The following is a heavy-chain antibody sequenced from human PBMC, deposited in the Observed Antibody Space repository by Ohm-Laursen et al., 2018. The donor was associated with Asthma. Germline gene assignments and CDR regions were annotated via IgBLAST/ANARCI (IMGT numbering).Heavy chain of an antibody. Sequence: SSVKVSCKASGGTFSSYAISRVRQAPGQGLEWMGGIIPIFGTASYAQKFQGRVTITADKSTSTAYMELSSLRSEDTAVYYCARRGIVGASAAFDIWGQGTMVTVSS. CDR1: GGTFSSYA. CDR3: ARRGIVGASAAFDI. V-gene: IGHV1-69*06. J-gene: IGHJ3*02. CDR2: IIPIFGTA. D-gene: IGHD1-26*01.